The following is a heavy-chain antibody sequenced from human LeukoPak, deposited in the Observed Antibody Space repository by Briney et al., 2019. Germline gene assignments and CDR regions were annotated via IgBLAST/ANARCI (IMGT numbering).Heavy chain of an antibody. Sequence: PGGSLRLSCAASGFTFSSDAMSWVRQAPGKGLEWVSGISGSGDSTNYADSVKGRFTISRDNSKNTLYLQINSLRAEDTAIYYCARGYCSSTSCTPYYYFYYMDVWGKGTTVTVSS. D-gene: IGHD2-2*01. CDR3: ARGYCSSTSCTPYYYFYYMDV. J-gene: IGHJ6*03. CDR2: ISGSGDST. CDR1: GFTFSSDA. V-gene: IGHV3-23*01.